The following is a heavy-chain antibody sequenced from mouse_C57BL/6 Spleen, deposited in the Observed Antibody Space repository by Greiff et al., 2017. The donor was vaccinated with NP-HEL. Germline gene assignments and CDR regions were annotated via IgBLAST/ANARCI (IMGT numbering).Heavy chain of an antibody. CDR3: ARGEIFITTVVATRWYFDV. CDR2: IDPSDSYT. J-gene: IGHJ1*03. V-gene: IGHV1-69*01. D-gene: IGHD1-1*01. CDR1: GYTFTSYW. Sequence: QVHVKQPGAELVMPGASVKLSCKASGYTFTSYWMHWVKQRPGQGLEWIGEIDPSDSYTNYNQKFKGKSTLTVDKSSSTAYMQLSSLTSEDSAVYYCARGEIFITTVVATRWYFDVWGTGTTVTVSS.